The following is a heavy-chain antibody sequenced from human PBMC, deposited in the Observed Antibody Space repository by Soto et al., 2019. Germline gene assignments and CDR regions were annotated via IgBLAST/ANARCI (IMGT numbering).Heavy chain of an antibody. Sequence: GGSLRLSCAASGFTVSSKYMTWVRQAPGKGLEWVSVIYGGGTTYYADSVKGRFTISRDNSKNTLYPQVNSLRAEDTAVYYCVQTTGWPGFDFWGQGTLVTVSS. CDR2: IYGGGTT. CDR1: GFTVSSKY. J-gene: IGHJ4*02. D-gene: IGHD6-19*01. V-gene: IGHV3-53*01. CDR3: VQTTGWPGFDF.